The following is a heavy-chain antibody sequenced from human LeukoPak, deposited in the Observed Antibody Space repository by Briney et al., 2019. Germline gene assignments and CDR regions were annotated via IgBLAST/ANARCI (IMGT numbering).Heavy chain of an antibody. CDR2: ISSSSSYI. CDR3: ARAEESSSPTMDY. V-gene: IGHV3-21*01. CDR1: GFTFSSYS. J-gene: IGHJ4*02. Sequence: ESGGSLRLSCAASGFTFSSYSMNWVRQAPGKGLEWVSSISSSSSYIYYADSVKGRFTISRDNAKNSLYLQMNSLRAEDTAVYYCARAEESSSPTMDYWGQGTLVTVSS. D-gene: IGHD6-6*01.